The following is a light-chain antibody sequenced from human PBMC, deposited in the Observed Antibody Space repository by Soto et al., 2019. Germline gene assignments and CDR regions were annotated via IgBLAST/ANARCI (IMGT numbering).Light chain of an antibody. CDR3: QHYTHLPPLT. CDR2: DTS. CDR1: QDISNS. Sequence: DIQMTQSPSSLSASVGDRVTITCQASQDISNSLNWYQQRAGKAPNLLIYDTSKLETGVPSRFSGSGSGTYFTLNINSLQPEDIETYYCQHYTHLPPLTFGGGTKVEIK. J-gene: IGKJ4*01. V-gene: IGKV1-33*01.